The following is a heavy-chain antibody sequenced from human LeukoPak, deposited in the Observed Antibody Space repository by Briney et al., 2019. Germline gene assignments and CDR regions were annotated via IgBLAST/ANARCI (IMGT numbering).Heavy chain of an antibody. CDR2: IWYDGSNK. CDR1: GFTFSSYG. J-gene: IGHJ3*02. V-gene: IGHV3-33*08. D-gene: IGHD2-21*01. Sequence: HTGGSLRLSCAASGFTFSSYGMHWVRQAPGKGLEWVAVIWYDGSNKYYADSVKGRFTISRDNSKNTLYLQMNSLRAEDTAVHYCARIAQPGRLPDAFDIWGQGTMVTVSS. CDR3: ARIAQPGRLPDAFDI.